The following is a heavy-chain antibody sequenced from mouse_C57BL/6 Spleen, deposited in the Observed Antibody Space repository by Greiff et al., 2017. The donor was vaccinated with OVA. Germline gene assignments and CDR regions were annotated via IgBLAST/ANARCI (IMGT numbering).Heavy chain of an antibody. Sequence: QVQLQQSGPGLVAPSQSLSITCTVSGFSLTSYAISWVRQPPGKGLEWLGVIWTGGGTNYNSALKSRLSISKDNSKSQVFLKMNSLQTDDTARYYCARSITTVVARGYFDVWGTGTTVTVSS. J-gene: IGHJ1*03. CDR1: GFSLTSYA. CDR3: ARSITTVVARGYFDV. CDR2: IWTGGGT. D-gene: IGHD1-1*01. V-gene: IGHV2-9-1*01.